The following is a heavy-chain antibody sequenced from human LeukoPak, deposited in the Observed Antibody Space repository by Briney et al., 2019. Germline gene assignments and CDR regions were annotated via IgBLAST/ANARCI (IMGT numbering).Heavy chain of an antibody. Sequence: SGTLSLTCAVYGGSFSGYYWSWIRQPPGKGLEWIGEINHSGSTNYNPSLKSRVTISVDTSKNQFSLKLSSVTAADTAVYYCARGRAYYYDSSGWYFDYWGQGTLVTVSS. CDR3: ARGRAYYYDSSGWYFDY. CDR1: GGSFSGYY. V-gene: IGHV4-34*01. CDR2: INHSGST. D-gene: IGHD3-22*01. J-gene: IGHJ4*02.